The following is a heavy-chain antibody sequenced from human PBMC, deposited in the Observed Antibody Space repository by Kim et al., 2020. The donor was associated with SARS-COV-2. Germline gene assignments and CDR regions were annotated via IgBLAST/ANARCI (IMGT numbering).Heavy chain of an antibody. J-gene: IGHJ4*02. CDR2: ISISGATI. V-gene: IGHV3-48*04. D-gene: IGHD3-10*01. CDR1: GFTFSDYS. Sequence: GGSLRLSCEASGFTFSDYSFSWVRRAPGKGLEWISYISISGATIYYADSVKGRFTISRDNAKNSLYLQMSGLRVEDTAEYYCARRGSGSYYKSDYWGQGTLVTVSS. CDR3: ARRGSGSYYKSDY.